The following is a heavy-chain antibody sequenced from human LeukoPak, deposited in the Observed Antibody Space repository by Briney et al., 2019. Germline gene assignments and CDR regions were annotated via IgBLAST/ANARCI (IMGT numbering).Heavy chain of an antibody. J-gene: IGHJ4*02. CDR2: MNPNSGNT. CDR1: GYTFTSYD. CDR3: ARGRYYYDSSDPAYFDY. Sequence: PWASVKVSCKASGYTFTSYDINWVRQATGQGLEWMGWMNPNSGNTGYAQKFQGRVTITRNTSISTAYMELSSLRSEDTAVYYCARGRYYYDSSDPAYFDYWGQGTLVTVSS. V-gene: IGHV1-8*03. D-gene: IGHD3-22*01.